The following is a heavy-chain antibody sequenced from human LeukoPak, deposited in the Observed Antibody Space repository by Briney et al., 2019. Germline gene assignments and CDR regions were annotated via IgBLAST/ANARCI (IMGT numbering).Heavy chain of an antibody. CDR1: GYSFSDYY. Sequence: ASVKVSCKASGYSFSDYYIHGVRQATGQGLEWMGWMNPNSGNTGYAQKFQGRVTITRNTSISTAYMELSSLRSEDTAVYYCARGRNGDSAFDYWGQGTLVTVSS. J-gene: IGHJ4*02. CDR3: ARGRNGDSAFDY. D-gene: IGHD4-17*01. CDR2: MNPNSGNT. V-gene: IGHV1-8*03.